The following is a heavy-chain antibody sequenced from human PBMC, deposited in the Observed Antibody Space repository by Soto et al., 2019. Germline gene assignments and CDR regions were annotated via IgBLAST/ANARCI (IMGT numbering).Heavy chain of an antibody. J-gene: IGHJ1*01. Sequence: SETLSLTCTVSGGSISSSSYYWGWIRQPPGKGLEWIGSIYYSGSTYYNPSLKSRVTISVDTSKNQFSLKLSSVTAADTAVYYCARTKGSSWYAYFQHWGQGTLVTVSS. D-gene: IGHD6-13*01. V-gene: IGHV4-39*01. CDR1: GGSISSSSYY. CDR2: IYYSGST. CDR3: ARTKGSSWYAYFQH.